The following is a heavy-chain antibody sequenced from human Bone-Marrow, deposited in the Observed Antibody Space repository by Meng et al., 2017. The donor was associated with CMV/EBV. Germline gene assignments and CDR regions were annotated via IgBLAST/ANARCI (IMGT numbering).Heavy chain of an antibody. D-gene: IGHD2-2*01. CDR3: ASTGYCGGTSCYPYYYYGMDV. CDR1: GYTFTSYD. V-gene: IGHV1-8*01. CDR2: MNPNSGNT. Sequence: ASVKVSCKASGYTFTSYDINWVRQATGQGLEWMGWMNPNSGNTGYAQKFQGRVTLTTDESTSTAYMELSSLRSEDTAVYYCASTGYCGGTSCYPYYYYGMDVWGQGTTVTVSS. J-gene: IGHJ6*02.